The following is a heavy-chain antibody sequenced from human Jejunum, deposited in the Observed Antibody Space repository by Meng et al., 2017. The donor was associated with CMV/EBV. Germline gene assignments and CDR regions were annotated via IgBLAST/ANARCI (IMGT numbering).Heavy chain of an antibody. Sequence: FTSYAMNWVRPAPGQGLEWMGWINTNTGNPKYVQGFTGRFVFSLDTSVNTAYLQISGLKADDTAVYYCVREIEDERGRAVAGTLGDYWGQGTLVTVSS. CDR1: FTSYA. V-gene: IGHV7-4-1*02. D-gene: IGHD6-19*01. J-gene: IGHJ4*02. CDR2: INTNTGNP. CDR3: VREIEDERGRAVAGTLGDY.